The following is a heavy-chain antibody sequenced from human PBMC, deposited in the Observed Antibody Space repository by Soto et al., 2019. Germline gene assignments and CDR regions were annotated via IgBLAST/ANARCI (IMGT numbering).Heavy chain of an antibody. D-gene: IGHD3-3*01. CDR1: GGSFSGYY. CDR2: INHSGST. V-gene: IGHV4-34*01. J-gene: IGHJ6*03. Sequence: QVQLQQWGAGLLKPSETLSLTCAVYGGSFSGYYWSWIRQLPGKGLEWIGEINHSGSTNYNPSLKSRVTISVDTSKNQFSLKLSSVTAADTAVYYCARGLRHYDFWSGYYTYYYYYMDVWGKGTTVTVSS. CDR3: ARGLRHYDFWSGYYTYYYYYMDV.